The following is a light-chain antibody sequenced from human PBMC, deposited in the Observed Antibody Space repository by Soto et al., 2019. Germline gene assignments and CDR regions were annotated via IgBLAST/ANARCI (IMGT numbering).Light chain of an antibody. V-gene: IGKV1-39*01. CDR3: QQSYSTPRK. CDR2: AAS. Sequence: DIQMTQSPSSLSASVGDRVTITCRASQSISSYLNWYQQKPGKAPKLLIYAASSLQSGVPSRVSGSGSGTDFTPTISSLQPEDFATYYCQQSYSTPRKFGQGTKVDIK. CDR1: QSISSY. J-gene: IGKJ1*01.